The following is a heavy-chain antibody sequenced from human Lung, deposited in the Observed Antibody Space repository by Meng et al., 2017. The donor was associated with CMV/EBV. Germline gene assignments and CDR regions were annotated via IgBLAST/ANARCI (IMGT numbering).Heavy chain of an antibody. J-gene: IGHJ4*02. CDR3: ARDLSAASIDD. V-gene: IGHV1-2*02. CDR1: GYTFTGYY. Sequence: SXXVSCKASGYTFTGYYMHWVRQAPGQGLEWMGWINPNSGGTNYAQKFQGRVTMTRDTSISTAYMELSRLRSDDTAVYYCARDLSAASIDDWGQGTLVTVSS. CDR2: INPNSGGT.